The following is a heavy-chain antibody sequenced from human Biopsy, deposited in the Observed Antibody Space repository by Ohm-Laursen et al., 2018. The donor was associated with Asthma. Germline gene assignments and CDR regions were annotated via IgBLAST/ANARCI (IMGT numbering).Heavy chain of an antibody. CDR3: ARDPSYFDPSVEGWHI. V-gene: IGHV1-69*01. Sequence: GSSVKVSCKGSRDIFSSYGFSWVRQAPGQGLEWMGGIIPISLTPSYARRFRGRVTISADEYTRTAYMELSSLRSEDTAVYYCARDPSYFDPSVEGWHIWGQGTMVTVSS. J-gene: IGHJ3*02. CDR2: IIPISLTP. CDR1: RDIFSSYG. D-gene: IGHD3-22*01.